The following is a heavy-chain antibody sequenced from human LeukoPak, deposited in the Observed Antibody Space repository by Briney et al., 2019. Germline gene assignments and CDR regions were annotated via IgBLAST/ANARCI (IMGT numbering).Heavy chain of an antibody. D-gene: IGHD6-13*01. Sequence: GGSLRLSCAASGFTFSDYGMQWVRQAPGKGLEWLAVISYDGSNKYHADSVKGRFTISRDNSKNTLYLQMNSLRAEDTAVYYCAKDSEIAAAGSYWYFDLWGRGTLVTVSS. CDR1: GFTFSDYG. CDR3: AKDSEIAAAGSYWYFDL. CDR2: ISYDGSNK. J-gene: IGHJ2*01. V-gene: IGHV3-30*18.